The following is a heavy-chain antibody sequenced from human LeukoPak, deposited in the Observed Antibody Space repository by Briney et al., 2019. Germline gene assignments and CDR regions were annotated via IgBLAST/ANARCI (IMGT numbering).Heavy chain of an antibody. D-gene: IGHD2-2*02. Sequence: ASVKVSCKASGYTFTSYGISWVRQAPGQGLEWMGWISAYNGNTNYARKLQGRVTMTTDTSTSTAYMELRSLRSDDTAVYYCARDVEDIVVVPAAVQVNWYDPWGQGTLVTVSS. CDR3: ARDVEDIVVVPAAVQVNWYDP. CDR1: GYTFTSYG. J-gene: IGHJ5*02. CDR2: ISAYNGNT. V-gene: IGHV1-18*01.